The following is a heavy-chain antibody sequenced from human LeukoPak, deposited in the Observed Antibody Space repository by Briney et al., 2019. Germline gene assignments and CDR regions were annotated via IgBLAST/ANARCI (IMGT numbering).Heavy chain of an antibody. CDR1: GGTFSNYA. J-gene: IGHJ3*02. Sequence: GSSVKVSCKASGGTFSNYAMSWVRQAPGKGLEWVPGINGNGGSTYNADSVKGRFTISRDNSKNTLYLQMNSLRAEDTAVYYCAKGGLVHPLHIWGQGTMVTVSS. CDR2: INGNGGST. D-gene: IGHD3/OR15-3a*01. V-gene: IGHV3-23*01. CDR3: AKGGLVHPLHI.